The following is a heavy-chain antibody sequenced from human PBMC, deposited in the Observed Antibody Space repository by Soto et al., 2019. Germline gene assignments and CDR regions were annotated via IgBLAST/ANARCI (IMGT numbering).Heavy chain of an antibody. J-gene: IGHJ5*02. CDR2: INPSGGST. Sequence: ASVKVSCKASGYTFTSYYMHWVRQAPGQGLEWMGIINPSGGSTSYAQKFQGRVTMTRDTSTSTVYMELSSLRSEDTAVYYCARELAVAAHKNWFDPWGQGTLVTVSS. V-gene: IGHV1-46*01. D-gene: IGHD6-19*01. CDR3: ARELAVAAHKNWFDP. CDR1: GYTFTSYY.